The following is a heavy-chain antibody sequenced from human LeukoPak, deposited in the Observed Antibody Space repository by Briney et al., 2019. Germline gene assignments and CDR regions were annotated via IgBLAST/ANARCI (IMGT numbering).Heavy chain of an antibody. V-gene: IGHV1-18*01. CDR1: GYTFTSYG. CDR3: ARDQDPLHYDILTGYYSEGGIYDY. J-gene: IGHJ4*02. CDR2: ISAYNGNT. D-gene: IGHD3-9*01. Sequence: ASVKVSCKASGYTFTSYGISWVRQAPGQGLEWMGWISAYNGNTNYAQKLQGRVTMTTDTSTSTAYMELRSLRSDDTAVYYCARDQDPLHYDILTGYYSEGGIYDYWGQGTLVTVSS.